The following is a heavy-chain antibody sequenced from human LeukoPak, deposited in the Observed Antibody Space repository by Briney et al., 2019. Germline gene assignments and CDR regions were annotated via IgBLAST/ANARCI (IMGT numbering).Heavy chain of an antibody. CDR2: IYSGGST. CDR1: GFTVSTYY. V-gene: IGHV3-53*01. Sequence: PGGSLRLSCAASGFTVSTYYMTWVRPAPGKGLECVSVIYSGGSTYYADSVKGRFTVSRDNSKKTLYLQMNSLRAEDTAMYYGARGLGYCTSTTCLLPFDYWGQGTLVTVSS. D-gene: IGHD2-2*01. CDR3: ARGLGYCTSTTCLLPFDY. J-gene: IGHJ4*02.